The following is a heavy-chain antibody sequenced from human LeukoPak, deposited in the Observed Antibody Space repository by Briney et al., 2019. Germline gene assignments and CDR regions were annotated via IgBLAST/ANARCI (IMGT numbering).Heavy chain of an antibody. D-gene: IGHD6-13*01. J-gene: IGHJ4*02. CDR1: GYTFTSYY. CDR3: ARSRPYSSSWCYY. V-gene: IGHV1-46*03. CDR2: INPSGCST. Sequence: ASVKVSCKASGYTFTSYYMHWVRQGPGQGLEWMGIINPSGCSTSYAQKFQGRGTMTSDTSTSTVYMEMSSLESEDTAVYYCARSRPYSSSWCYYWGQGTLVTVSS.